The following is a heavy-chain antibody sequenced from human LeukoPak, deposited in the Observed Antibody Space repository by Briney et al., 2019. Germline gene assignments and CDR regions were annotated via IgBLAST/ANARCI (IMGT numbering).Heavy chain of an antibody. D-gene: IGHD4-17*01. CDR2: ISSSGSTI. CDR1: GFTFSSYE. V-gene: IGHV3-48*03. J-gene: IGHJ4*02. CDR3: ARETTVTFDY. Sequence: GGSLRLSCAASGFTFSSYEMNWVRQAPGKGLEWVSYISSSGSTIYYADSVKGRFTISRDNAKNSLYLQMNSLRAEDTAVYYCARETTVTFDYWSQGTLVTVSS.